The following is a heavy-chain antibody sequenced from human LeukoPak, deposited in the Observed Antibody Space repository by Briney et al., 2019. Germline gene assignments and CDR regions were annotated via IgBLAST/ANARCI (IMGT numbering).Heavy chain of an antibody. CDR2: IYYSGS. V-gene: IGHV4-4*07. CDR1: GVSISSYY. Sequence: SETLSLTCTVSGVSISSYYWSWLRQPPGHGLEWMGLIYYSGSGYYPSLKSRVTMSVDTSKNQFSLKLTSVTAADTAFYYCAGADRHDYGEDYWGQGTLVTVSS. D-gene: IGHD4-17*01. J-gene: IGHJ4*02. CDR3: AGADRHDYGEDY.